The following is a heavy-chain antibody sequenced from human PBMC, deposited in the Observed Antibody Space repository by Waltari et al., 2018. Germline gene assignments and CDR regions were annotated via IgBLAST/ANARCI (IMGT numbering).Heavy chain of an antibody. J-gene: IGHJ6*03. Sequence: QVQLQESGPGLVKPSETLSLTCTVSGGSISSYYWSWIRQPAGKGLEWIGRIYTSGSTTTNPSLKRRFTRSVDTSKNQFSRKLSSVTAAATAVYYGAREGEGSDYGGNSYYYYMDVWGKGTTVTISS. CDR1: GGSISSYY. V-gene: IGHV4-4*07. D-gene: IGHD4-17*01. CDR2: IYTSGST. CDR3: AREGEGSDYGGNSYYYYMDV.